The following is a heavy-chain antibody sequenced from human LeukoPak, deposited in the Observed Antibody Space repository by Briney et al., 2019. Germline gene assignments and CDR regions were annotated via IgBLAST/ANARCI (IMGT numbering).Heavy chain of an antibody. Sequence: PSETLSLTCAVYGGSFSGYYWSWIRQPPGKGLEWIGEINHSGSTNYNPSLKRRVPISVNTSKNQFSLKLSSVTAADTAVYYCARGHVGRSSTRRTYYYYYMDVWGKGTTVTVSS. CDR2: INHSGST. V-gene: IGHV4-34*01. CDR3: ARGHVGRSSTRRTYYYYYMDV. J-gene: IGHJ6*03. CDR1: GGSFSGYY. D-gene: IGHD2-2*01.